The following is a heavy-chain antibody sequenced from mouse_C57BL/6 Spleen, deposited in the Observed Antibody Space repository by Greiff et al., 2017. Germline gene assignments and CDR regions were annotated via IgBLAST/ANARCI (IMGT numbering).Heavy chain of an antibody. Sequence: EVKLMESGGGLVQPKGSLKLSCAASGFSFNTYAMNWVRQAPGKGLEWVARIGSKSNNYATHYADSVKDRFTISRDDSECMLYLQMNNLKTEDTAMYYCLRHPPYYYVSDAMDYWGQGTSVTVSS. V-gene: IGHV10-1*01. CDR3: LRHPPYYYVSDAMDY. CDR1: GFSFNTYA. J-gene: IGHJ4*01. D-gene: IGHD1-1*01. CDR2: IGSKSNNYAT.